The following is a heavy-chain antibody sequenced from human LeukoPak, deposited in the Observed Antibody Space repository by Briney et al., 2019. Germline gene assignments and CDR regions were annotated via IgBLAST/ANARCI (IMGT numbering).Heavy chain of an antibody. V-gene: IGHV3-33*01. CDR3: ARAGVVSPYYYGMDV. D-gene: IGHD3-3*01. Sequence: GRSLRLSCAASGFTFSSYGMHWVRQAPGKGLEWVAVIWYDGSNKYYADSVKGRFTISRDNSKNSLYLQMNSLRAEDTAVYYCARAGVVSPYYYGMDVWGQGTTVTVSS. CDR1: GFTFSSYG. J-gene: IGHJ6*02. CDR2: IWYDGSNK.